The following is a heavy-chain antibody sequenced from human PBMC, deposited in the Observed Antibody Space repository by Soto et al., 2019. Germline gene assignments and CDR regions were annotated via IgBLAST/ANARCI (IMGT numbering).Heavy chain of an antibody. J-gene: IGHJ6*02. CDR1: GYTFTGYY. D-gene: IGHD6-13*01. CDR3: ASGGIAAAGTTLGYYYGMDV. CDR2: INPNSGGT. Sequence: ASVKVSCKASGYTFTGYYMHWVRQAPGQGLEWMGWINPNSGGTNYAQKFQGWVTMTRDTSISTAYMELSRLRSDDTAVYYCASGGIAAAGTTLGYYYGMDVWDQGTTVTVSS. V-gene: IGHV1-2*04.